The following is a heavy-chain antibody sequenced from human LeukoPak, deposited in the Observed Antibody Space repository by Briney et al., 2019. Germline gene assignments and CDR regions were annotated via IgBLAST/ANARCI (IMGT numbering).Heavy chain of an antibody. CDR1: GFTFSSYA. Sequence: GGSLRLSCAASGFTFSSYAMSWVRQAPGMGLEWVSAISGSGGSTYYADSVKGRFTISRDNSKNTLYLQMNSLRAEDTAVYYCAKGSSGWAYYYYGMDVWGQGTTVTVSS. J-gene: IGHJ6*02. V-gene: IGHV3-23*01. CDR3: AKGSSGWAYYYYGMDV. D-gene: IGHD6-19*01. CDR2: ISGSGGST.